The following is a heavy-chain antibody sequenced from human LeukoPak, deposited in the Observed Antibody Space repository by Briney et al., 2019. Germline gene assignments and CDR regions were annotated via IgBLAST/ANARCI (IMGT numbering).Heavy chain of an antibody. CDR1: GGTFSSYA. V-gene: IGHV1-69*13. D-gene: IGHD4-23*01. CDR2: IIPIFGTA. J-gene: IGHJ3*02. CDR3: ARVYGGNSWLADAFDI. Sequence: SVKVSCKASGGTFSSYAISWVRQAPGQGLEWMGGIIPIFGTANYAQKFQGRVTITADESTSTAYMELSGLRSEDTAVYYCARVYGGNSWLADAFDIWGQGTMVTVSS.